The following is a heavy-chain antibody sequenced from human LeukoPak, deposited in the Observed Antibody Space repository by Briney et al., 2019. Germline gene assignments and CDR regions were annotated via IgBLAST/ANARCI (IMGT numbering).Heavy chain of an antibody. CDR2: VNDRGTT. J-gene: IGHJ4*02. CDR1: GDSFSGYY. D-gene: IGHD2-15*01. CDR3: ATRRGGPYPYYFDH. V-gene: IGHV4-34*01. Sequence: PSETLSRTCAVSGDSFSGYYWSWTRQSPGTGLEGIGEVNDRGTTNYNPNLKSRVTISVVTSSNQFSLRLTSVTAADTAISFCATRRGGPYPYYFDHWDQGALVTVSS.